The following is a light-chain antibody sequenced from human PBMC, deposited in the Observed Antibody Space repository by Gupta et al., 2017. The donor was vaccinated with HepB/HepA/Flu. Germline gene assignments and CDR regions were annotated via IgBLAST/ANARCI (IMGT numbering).Light chain of an antibody. CDR2: HDA. V-gene: IGLV3-1*01. Sequence: SSELTQPPSVSVAPGQTATIPCAGNKLGDRYDSWYQQQPGQSPMLVIYHDAKRPSGVSERFSGSNSGNTATLTISGTQAVDEADYYCQACDTSTYVVFGGGTKLTVL. CDR1: KLGDRY. CDR3: QACDTSTYVV. J-gene: IGLJ2*01.